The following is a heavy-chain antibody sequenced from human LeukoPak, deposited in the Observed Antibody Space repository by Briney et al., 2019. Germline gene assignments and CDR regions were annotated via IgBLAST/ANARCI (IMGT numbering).Heavy chain of an antibody. J-gene: IGHJ4*02. V-gene: IGHV4-39*01. Sequence: SETLSLTCIVSGGYISSSRDYWGWIRQPPGKGLEWVGNIYYDGSTYYNPSLKSRVTISIDTSKNQFSLKVSSVIAADTAVYYCARKVAGSSAFDYWGQGTLVTVSS. D-gene: IGHD6-19*01. CDR1: GGYISSSRDY. CDR2: IYYDGST. CDR3: ARKVAGSSAFDY.